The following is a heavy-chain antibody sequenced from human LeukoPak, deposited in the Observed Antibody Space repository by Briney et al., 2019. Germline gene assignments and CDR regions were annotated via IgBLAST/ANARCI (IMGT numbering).Heavy chain of an antibody. CDR3: ANFQWLRYFAF. J-gene: IGHJ4*02. Sequence: GGSLRLPCAASGFTFSDYYMSWIRQAPGKGLEWLSYISSSGNIKYYTDSVKGRFTISRDNAKNSLYLQMNSLRAEDTAVYYCANFQWLRYFAFWGQGTLVTVSS. V-gene: IGHV3-11*01. D-gene: IGHD5-12*01. CDR1: GFTFSDYY. CDR2: ISSSGNIK.